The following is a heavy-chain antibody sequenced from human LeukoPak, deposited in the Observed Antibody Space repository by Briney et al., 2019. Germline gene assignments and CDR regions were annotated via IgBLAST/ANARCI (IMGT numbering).Heavy chain of an antibody. J-gene: IGHJ4*02. D-gene: IGHD6-19*01. V-gene: IGHV4-59*05. CDR1: GGSISSYY. CDR2: IYYSGST. Sequence: SETLSLTCTVSGGSISSYYWSWIRQPPGKGLEWIGSIYYSGSTYYNPSLKSRVTISVDTSKNQFSLKLSSVTAADTAVYYCARHDSSFIYSSGWLPFGYWGQGTLVTVSS. CDR3: ARHDSSFIYSSGWLPFGY.